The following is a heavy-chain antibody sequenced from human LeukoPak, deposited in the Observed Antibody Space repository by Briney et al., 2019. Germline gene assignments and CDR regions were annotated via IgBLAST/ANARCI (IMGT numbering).Heavy chain of an antibody. CDR3: ARDYDSSGYYYVAY. J-gene: IGHJ4*02. CDR2: ISYDGSNK. V-gene: IGHV3-30*04. CDR1: GFTFSSYA. Sequence: GGSLRLSCAASGFTFSSYAMHWVRQAPGKGLEWVAVISYDGSNKNYADSVKGRFTISRDNSKNTLYLQMNSLRAEDTAVYYCARDYDSSGYYYVAYWGQGTLVTVSS. D-gene: IGHD3-22*01.